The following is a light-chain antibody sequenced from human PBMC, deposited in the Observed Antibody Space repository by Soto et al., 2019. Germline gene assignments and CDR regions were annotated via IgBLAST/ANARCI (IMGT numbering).Light chain of an antibody. CDR1: QGISNY. CDR2: AAS. V-gene: IGKV1-27*01. J-gene: IGKJ4*01. Sequence: IQMAQSPASLSASVGDRVTITCRASQGISNYLAWYQQKPGKVPKLLIYAASTLQSGVPSRFSGSGSGTDFTLTISSLQAEDVAVYYCQQYYSRPTFGGGTKVDIK. CDR3: QQYYSRPT.